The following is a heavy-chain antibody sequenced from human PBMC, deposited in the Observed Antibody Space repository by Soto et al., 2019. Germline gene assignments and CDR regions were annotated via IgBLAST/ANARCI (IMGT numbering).Heavy chain of an antibody. CDR3: AKDEPTGAGAFNI. Sequence: GSLRLSCAASGFTFSSYAMSWVRQAPGTGLEWVSGISGSGCSTYYADSVKGRFTISRDNSKKTLYLQMNSLRAEDTAVYYCAKDEPTGAGAFNIWGQGTMVTVSS. D-gene: IGHD4-17*01. J-gene: IGHJ3*02. CDR2: ISGSGCST. CDR1: GFTFSSYA. V-gene: IGHV3-23*01.